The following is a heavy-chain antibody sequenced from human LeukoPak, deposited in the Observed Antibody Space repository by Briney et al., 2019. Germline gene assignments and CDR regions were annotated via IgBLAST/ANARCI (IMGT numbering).Heavy chain of an antibody. CDR3: ATYRQVLLPFES. D-gene: IGHD5-18*01. CDR1: GFTFSSYA. J-gene: IGHJ4*02. Sequence: GGSLRLSCAASGFTFSSYAMSWVRQAPGKWLEWVSSIFPSGGEIHYADSVRGRFTISRDNSKSTLSLQMNSLRVEDTAIYYCATYRQVLLPFESWGQGTLVTVSS. V-gene: IGHV3-23*01. CDR2: IFPSGGEI.